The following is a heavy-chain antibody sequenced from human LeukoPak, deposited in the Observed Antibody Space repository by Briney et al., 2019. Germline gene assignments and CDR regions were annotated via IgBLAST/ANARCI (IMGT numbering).Heavy chain of an antibody. J-gene: IGHJ4*02. CDR3: ARDEGVANVPGS. D-gene: IGHD2-15*01. Sequence: GASVKVSCKASGYTFTGYYMHWVRQAPGQGLEWMGWINPNSGGTKYAQKFQGRVTMTRDTSISTAYMELSRLRSDDTAVYYCARDEGVANVPGSWGQGTLVTVSS. CDR2: INPNSGGT. V-gene: IGHV1-2*02. CDR1: GYTFTGYY.